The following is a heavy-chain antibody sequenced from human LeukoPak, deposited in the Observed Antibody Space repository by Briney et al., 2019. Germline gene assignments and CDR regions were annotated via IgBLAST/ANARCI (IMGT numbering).Heavy chain of an antibody. V-gene: IGHV3-23*01. CDR2: ISGSGGST. CDR1: GFTFSNYA. D-gene: IGHD2-2*01. J-gene: IGHJ4*02. CDR3: AKDDCSSSSCFHWYY. Sequence: GGSLRLSCAASGFTFSNYAMSWVRQAPGKGLEWVSGISGSGGSTNYADSVKGRFTISRDNSKNTLYLQMNSLRAEDTAAYYCAKDDCSSSSCFHWYYWGQGTLVTVSS.